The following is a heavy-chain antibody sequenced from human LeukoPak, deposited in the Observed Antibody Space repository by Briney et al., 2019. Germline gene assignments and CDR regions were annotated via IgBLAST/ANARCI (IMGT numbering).Heavy chain of an antibody. V-gene: IGHV3-15*01. D-gene: IGHD3-3*01. J-gene: IGHJ6*03. CDR3: TTFFWSSYYSDYYYYMDV. CDR1: GFTFSNAW. Sequence: PGGSLRLSCAASGFTFSNAWMTWVRQAPGKGLVWVGHIKTKADGGTTDYAAPVRGRFTISRDDSKNTLYLQMNSLKTEYTALYYCTTFFWSSYYSDYYYYMDVWGKGTTVTVSS. CDR2: IKTKADGGTT.